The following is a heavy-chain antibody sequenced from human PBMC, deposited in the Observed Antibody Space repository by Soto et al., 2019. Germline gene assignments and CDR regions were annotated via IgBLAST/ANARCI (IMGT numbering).Heavy chain of an antibody. CDR1: GGSTSIRSYY. V-gene: IGHV4-4*07. CDR2: FSTSGIP. CDR3: VREGRLTFLEGDYYYNAMDV. J-gene: IGHJ6*02. Sequence: PSETLSLTCTVSGGSTSIRSYYWSWIRQPAGKGLEWIGRFSTSGIPNYKPSLRSRVAMSVDTSKNQFSLKLSSVTAADTAVYYCVREGRLTFLEGDYYYNAMDVWGQGTTVTVSS. D-gene: IGHD3-3*02.